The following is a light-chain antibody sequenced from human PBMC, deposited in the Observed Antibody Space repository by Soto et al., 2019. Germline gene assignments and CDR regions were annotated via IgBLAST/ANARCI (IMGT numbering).Light chain of an antibody. CDR2: GAS. Sequence: EIVLTQSPGTLSLSPGERATLSCRASQSVSSSYLAWYQQKPGQAPRRLIYGASSRATGIPARFSGSGSATDFTLTISRLAPEDFAVYYCQQYGSSPRTFGQGTKVEIK. V-gene: IGKV3-20*01. J-gene: IGKJ1*01. CDR3: QQYGSSPRT. CDR1: QSVSSSY.